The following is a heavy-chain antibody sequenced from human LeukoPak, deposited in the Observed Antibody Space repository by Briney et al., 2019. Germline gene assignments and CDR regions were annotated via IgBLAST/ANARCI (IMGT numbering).Heavy chain of an antibody. V-gene: IGHV3-53*01. CDR1: GFTVSSNY. CDR2: IYSGGST. CDR3: ARGRRGYSYGEIDY. J-gene: IGHJ4*02. D-gene: IGHD5-18*01. Sequence: GGSLRLSCAASGFTVSSNYMSWVRQAPGKGLEWVSVIYSGGSTHYADSVKGRSTISRDNSKNTLYLQMNSLRAEDTAVYYCARGRRGYSYGEIDYWGQGTLVTVSS.